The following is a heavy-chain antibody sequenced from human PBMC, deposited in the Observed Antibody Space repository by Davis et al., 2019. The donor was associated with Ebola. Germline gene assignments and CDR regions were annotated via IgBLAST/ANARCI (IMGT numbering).Heavy chain of an antibody. Sequence: GGSLRLSCAASGFTFSNAWMNWVHQAPGKGLEWVGRIKSKTDGGTTDYAAPVKGRFTISRDDSKNTLYLQMNSLKTEDTAVYYCTPRTTPEGMDVWGQGTTVTVSS. J-gene: IGHJ6*02. CDR3: TPRTTPEGMDV. D-gene: IGHD1-14*01. V-gene: IGHV3-15*07. CDR2: IKSKTDGGTT. CDR1: GFTFSNAW.